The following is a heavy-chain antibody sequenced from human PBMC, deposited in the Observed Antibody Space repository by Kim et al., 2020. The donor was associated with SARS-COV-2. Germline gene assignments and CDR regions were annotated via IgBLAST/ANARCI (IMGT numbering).Heavy chain of an antibody. V-gene: IGHV3-23*01. D-gene: IGHD3-16*01. CDR3: VKAIDSRAYNFECGGDV. CDR2: ISGSGVHT. Sequence: GGSLRLSCAASGFTFNNHAMSWVRQAPGKGLEWVSVISGSGVHTYYADSVKGRFTISRDNSDNTLYLQMSSLRAEDTALYYCVKAIDSRAYNFECGGDVWRQGALVTVSS. CDR1: GFTFNNHA. J-gene: IGHJ4*02.